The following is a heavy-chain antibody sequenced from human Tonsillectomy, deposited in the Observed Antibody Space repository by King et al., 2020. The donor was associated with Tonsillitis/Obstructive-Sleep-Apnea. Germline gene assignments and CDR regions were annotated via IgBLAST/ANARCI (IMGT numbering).Heavy chain of an antibody. Sequence: VQLVESGGGLVQPGGSLRLSCAASGFTFSSYAMSWVRQAPGKWLEWVSAISVSGGSTYSADSVKGRFTISRDNSKNTLYLQMNSLRAEDTAVYYCAKDWRITIFGVVNPRVYYFDYWGQGTLVTVSS. D-gene: IGHD3-3*01. CDR3: AKDWRITIFGVVNPRVYYFDY. CDR1: GFTFSSYA. CDR2: ISVSGGST. V-gene: IGHV3-23*04. J-gene: IGHJ4*02.